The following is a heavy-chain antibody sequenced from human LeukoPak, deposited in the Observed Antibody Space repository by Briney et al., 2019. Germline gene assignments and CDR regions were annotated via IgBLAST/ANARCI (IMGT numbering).Heavy chain of an antibody. V-gene: IGHV1-69*05. J-gene: IGHJ4*02. Sequence: PVKVSCKASGGTFSGYAISWVRQAPGQGLEWMGGIIPIFGTANYAQKFQGRVTMTTDTSTSTAYMELRGLRSDDTAVYYCARRELSASYSFFDYWGQGTLVTVSS. CDR2: IIPIFGTA. CDR1: GGTFSGYA. CDR3: ARRELSASYSFFDY. D-gene: IGHD1-26*01.